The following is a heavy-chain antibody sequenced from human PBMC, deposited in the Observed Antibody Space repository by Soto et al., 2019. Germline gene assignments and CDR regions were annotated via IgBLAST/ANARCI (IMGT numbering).Heavy chain of an antibody. Sequence: GGSLRLSCTASGFTFSSSWMTWVRQSPGKGLAWVANIKEDGSEKYYVDSVKGRFTISRDNTNESLYLQMNSLRAEDTAVYYCARDPAPVGYRGLDVWGQGTTVTVSS. CDR1: GFTFSSSW. CDR3: ARDPAPVGYRGLDV. D-gene: IGHD5-12*01. V-gene: IGHV3-7*01. CDR2: IKEDGSEK. J-gene: IGHJ6*02.